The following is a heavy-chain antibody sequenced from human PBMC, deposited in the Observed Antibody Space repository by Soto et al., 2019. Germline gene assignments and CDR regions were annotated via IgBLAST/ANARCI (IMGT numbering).Heavy chain of an antibody. D-gene: IGHD3-10*01. J-gene: IGHJ3*01. CDR2: ISAYNGNT. CDR3: AREEKLLWFGEDMDAFDL. V-gene: IGHV1-18*01. Sequence: QVQLVQSGAEVKKPGASVKVSCKASGYTFTSYGISWVRQAPGQGLERMGRISAYNGNTNYAQKLQGRVTMTIDTSTSTAYMELRSLRSDDTAGYYCAREEKLLWFGEDMDAFDLWCQEGMLTVSS. CDR1: GYTFTSYG.